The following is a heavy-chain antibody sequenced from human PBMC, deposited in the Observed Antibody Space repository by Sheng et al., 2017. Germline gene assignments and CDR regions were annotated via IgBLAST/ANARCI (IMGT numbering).Heavy chain of an antibody. CDR2: IYTSGRT. V-gene: IGHV4-61*09. Sequence: QVQLQESGPGLVKPSQTLSLTCTVPGGSFSSQNFYWNWIRQPAGKGLEWIGHIYTSGRTNYNSSLKSRVTISVDTSKNQFSLKLTSVTAADTAVYYCARGGLWEDALDLWGQGTVVTVSS. J-gene: IGHJ3*01. CDR1: GGSFSSQNFY. D-gene: IGHD1-26*01. CDR3: ARGGLWEDALDL.